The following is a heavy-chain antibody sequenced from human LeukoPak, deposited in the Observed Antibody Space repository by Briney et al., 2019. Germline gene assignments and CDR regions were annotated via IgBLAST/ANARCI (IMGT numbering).Heavy chain of an antibody. V-gene: IGHV1-18*04. D-gene: IGHD2-2*01. CDR3: ARTRDCSKTNCYVMDP. J-gene: IGHJ5*02. Sequence: GASVKVSCTDFGYTFTTYGINWVRQTPGQGLEWMGWIGPYNINTHYAQKVQGRVTMTTDKSTRTAYMELRSLRSDDTAVYYCARTRDCSKTNCYVMDPWGQGTLVTVSS. CDR1: GYTFTTYG. CDR2: IGPYNINT.